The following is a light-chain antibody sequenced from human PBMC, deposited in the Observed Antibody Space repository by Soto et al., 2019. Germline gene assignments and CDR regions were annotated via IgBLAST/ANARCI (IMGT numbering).Light chain of an antibody. CDR3: QQRSDWPST. V-gene: IGKV3-11*01. J-gene: IGKJ4*01. Sequence: EIVLTRSPVTLSLSPGERATLSCRASQSVGSYFAWYQQKPGQAPRLLIYDASNRATGIPARFSGSGSGTDFTLTISSLEPEDFAVYYCQQRSDWPSTFGGVTKVEIK. CDR2: DAS. CDR1: QSVGSY.